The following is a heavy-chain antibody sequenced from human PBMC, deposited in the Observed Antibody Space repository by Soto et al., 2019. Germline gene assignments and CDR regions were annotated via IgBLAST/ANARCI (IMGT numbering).Heavy chain of an antibody. J-gene: IGHJ4*02. CDR1: GFTFSSYG. Sequence: GGSLRLSCAASGFTFSSYGMHWVRQAPGKGLEWVAVIWYDGSNKYYADSVKGRFTISRDNSKNTLYLQMNSLRAEDTAVYYCARDMFYYDSSGAFDYWGQGTLVTVSS. CDR2: IWYDGSNK. V-gene: IGHV3-33*01. CDR3: ARDMFYYDSSGAFDY. D-gene: IGHD3-22*01.